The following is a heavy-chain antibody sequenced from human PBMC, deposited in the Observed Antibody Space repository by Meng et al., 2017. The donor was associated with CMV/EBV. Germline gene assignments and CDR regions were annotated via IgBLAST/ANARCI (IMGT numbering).Heavy chain of an antibody. J-gene: IGHJ4*02. Sequence: ASVKVSCKTSGYPFSTYSMIWVRQPPGQGLEWMAWIRTHNGDTRYAQKVQGRVTVTTDTSTNTAYMELRSLTSDDTAVYYCARGEGNYYFDNWGQGTLVTVSS. CDR1: GYPFSTYS. CDR2: IRTHNGDT. CDR3: ARGEGNYYFDN. V-gene: IGHV1-18*01.